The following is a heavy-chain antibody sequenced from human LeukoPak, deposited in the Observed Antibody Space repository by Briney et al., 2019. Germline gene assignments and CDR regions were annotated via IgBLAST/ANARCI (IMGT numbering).Heavy chain of an antibody. CDR2: ISAYNGNT. D-gene: IGHD3-22*01. Sequence: ASVKVSCKASGYTFTSYGISWVRQAPGQGLEWMGWISAYNGNTNYAQKLQGRVTMTRDTSTSTVYMELSSLRSEDTAVYYCARDLLSYYYDSSGYPSYNWFDPWGQGTLVTVSS. CDR1: GYTFTSYG. V-gene: IGHV1-18*01. CDR3: ARDLLSYYYDSSGYPSYNWFDP. J-gene: IGHJ5*02.